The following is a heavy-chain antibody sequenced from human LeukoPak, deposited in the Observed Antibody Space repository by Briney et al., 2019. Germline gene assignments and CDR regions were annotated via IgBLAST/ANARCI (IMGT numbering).Heavy chain of an antibody. CDR2: ISWDGGST. Sequence: FXXXDXXMHXVXQXPXXXXXXXSLISWDGGSTYYADSVKGRFTISRDNSKNSLYLQMNSLRTEDTALYYCAKAEPAAAHMMDVWGKGTTVTVSS. V-gene: IGHV3-43*01. J-gene: IGHJ6*04. D-gene: IGHD1-14*01. CDR1: FXXXDXX. CDR3: AKAEPAAAHMMDV.